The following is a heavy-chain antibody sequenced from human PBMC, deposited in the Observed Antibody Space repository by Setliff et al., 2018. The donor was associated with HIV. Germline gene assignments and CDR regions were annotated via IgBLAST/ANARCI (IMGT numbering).Heavy chain of an antibody. CDR1: GYTFTSYG. CDR3: ARASPYGGNWYFDL. Sequence: ASVKVSCKASGYTFTSYGISWVRQAPGQGLEWMGWVSAYNGNTNYAQKLQGRVTMTTDTSTSTAYMELRSLRSDDTAVYYCARASPYGGNWYFDLWGRGTLVTAPQ. J-gene: IGHJ2*01. V-gene: IGHV1-18*01. CDR2: VSAYNGNT. D-gene: IGHD2-15*01.